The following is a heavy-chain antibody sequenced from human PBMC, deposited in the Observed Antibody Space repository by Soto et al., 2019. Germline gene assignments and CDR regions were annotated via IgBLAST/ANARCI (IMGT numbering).Heavy chain of an antibody. V-gene: IGHV3-23*01. D-gene: IGHD6-13*01. CDR1: GFTFSSCV. J-gene: IGHJ4*02. Sequence: GGSLRLSCGASGFTFSSCVMSWVRQAPGKGLEWVSCITDSGTGTYYADSVKGRFTISRDNSKNTMYLQMNNLRAEDTGAYYCAKGLINGRWYAADWGQGTLVTVSS. CDR2: ITDSGTGT. CDR3: AKGLINGRWYAAD.